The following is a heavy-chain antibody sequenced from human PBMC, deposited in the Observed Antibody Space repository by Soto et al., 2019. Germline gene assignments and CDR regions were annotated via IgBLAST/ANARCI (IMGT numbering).Heavy chain of an antibody. CDR3: AKEADWASFDY. CDR2: ISYDGSNK. J-gene: IGHJ4*02. V-gene: IGHV3-30*18. D-gene: IGHD3-9*01. Sequence: GESLKISCAASGFTFSSYGMHWVRQAPGKGLEWVAVISYDGSNKYYADSVKGRFTISRDNSKNTLYLQMNSLRAEDTAVYYCAKEADWASFDYWGQGTLVTVSS. CDR1: GFTFSSYG.